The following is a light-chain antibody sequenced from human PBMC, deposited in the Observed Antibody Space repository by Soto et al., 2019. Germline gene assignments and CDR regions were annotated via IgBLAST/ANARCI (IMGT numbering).Light chain of an antibody. J-gene: IGKJ3*01. CDR2: ATS. CDR1: QAINNY. V-gene: IGKV1-16*01. CDR3: QQCDTYPFT. Sequence: DIEMTQSPSSLSASVGDRVTITCRASQAINNYLAWFQQRPGQAPKSLIFATSILQSGVPSRFSGSGSGTDFALTITSLQPEDFATYYFQQCDTYPFTFGPGTTVDI.